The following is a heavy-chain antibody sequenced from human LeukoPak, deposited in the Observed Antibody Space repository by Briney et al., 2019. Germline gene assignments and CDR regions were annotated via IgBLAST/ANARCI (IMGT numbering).Heavy chain of an antibody. D-gene: IGHD1-7*01. CDR3: AREVYWNYVDAFDI. Sequence: GGSLRLSCAASGFTFSSYSMNWVRQAPGKGLEWVSYISSSSSTIYYADSVKGRFTISRDNAKNSLYLQMNSLRAEDTAVYYCAREVYWNYVDAFDIWGQGTMVTVSS. CDR1: GFTFSSYS. J-gene: IGHJ3*02. CDR2: ISSSSSTI. V-gene: IGHV3-48*01.